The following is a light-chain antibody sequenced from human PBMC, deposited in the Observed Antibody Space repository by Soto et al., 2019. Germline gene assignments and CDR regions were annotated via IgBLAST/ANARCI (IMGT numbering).Light chain of an antibody. V-gene: IGKV1-12*01. J-gene: IGKJ2*01. CDR3: QRNNSFPPDT. Sequence: DIQMTQSPSSVSASVGDRVTITCRASQGTHSWLAWYQQKPAKAPKIVIYSASTLQSGVPSRFSCSGSWTDFTLTISSLQPEEFETYDGQRNNSFPPDTFVQGTKLVIK. CDR1: QGTHSW. CDR2: SAS.